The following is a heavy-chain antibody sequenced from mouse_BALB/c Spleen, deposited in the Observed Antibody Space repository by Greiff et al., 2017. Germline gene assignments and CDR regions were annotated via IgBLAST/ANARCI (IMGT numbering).Heavy chain of an antibody. V-gene: IGHV3-2*02. CDR2: ISYSGST. D-gene: IGHD4-1*01. J-gene: IGHJ3*01. CDR1: GYSITSDYA. CDR3: AKLGRKGFAY. Sequence: EVKLQESGPGLVKPSQSLSLTCTVTGYSITSDYAWNWIRQFPGNKLEWMGYISYSGSTSYNPSLKSRISITRDTSKNQFFLQLNSVTTEDTATYYCAKLGRKGFAYWGQGTLVTVSA.